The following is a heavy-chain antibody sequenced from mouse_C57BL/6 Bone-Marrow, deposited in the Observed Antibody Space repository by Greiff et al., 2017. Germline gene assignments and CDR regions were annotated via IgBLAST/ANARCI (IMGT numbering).Heavy chain of an antibody. V-gene: IGHV1-81*01. J-gene: IGHJ3*01. CDR2: FYPRSGTT. CDR1: GFTFTSYG. CDR3: ARERGGNPPD. Sequence: VQRVESGAELARPGASVKLSCKASGFTFTSYGISWVKQRTGQGLEWIGEFYPRSGTTYYNEKFKGKATLTADKSSSTAYMELRSLTSEDSSDYFCARERGGNPPDWGQGTLVTVSA. D-gene: IGHD2-1*01.